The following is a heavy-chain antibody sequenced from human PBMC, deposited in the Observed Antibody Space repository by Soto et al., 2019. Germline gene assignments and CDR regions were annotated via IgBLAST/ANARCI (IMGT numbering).Heavy chain of an antibody. Sequence: GGSLRLSCAASGFTFSSHAMHWVRQAPGKGLEWVALISYDGSSKYYADSVRGRFTISRDNSKNTLYLQMNSLRTEDTAIYYCARGFITLIALNWLDPLGQGTLVTVSS. J-gene: IGHJ5*02. CDR3: ARGFITLIALNWLDP. D-gene: IGHD3-22*01. CDR2: ISYDGSSK. V-gene: IGHV3-30-3*01. CDR1: GFTFSSHA.